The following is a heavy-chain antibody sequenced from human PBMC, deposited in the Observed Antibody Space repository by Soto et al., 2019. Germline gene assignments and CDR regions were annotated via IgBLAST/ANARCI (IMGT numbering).Heavy chain of an antibody. CDR2: IIPIFGTA. D-gene: IGHD3-10*01. CDR3: AFIYGSGSRHYGMDV. CDR1: EGTFSSYA. J-gene: IGHJ6*02. V-gene: IGHV1-69*12. Sequence: QVQLVQSGAEVKKPGSSVKVSCKASEGTFSSYAITWVRQPPGQGLEWMGGIIPIFGTANYAQKFQGRVTITADESTSTAYMELSSLRSEDTAVYYCAFIYGSGSRHYGMDVWGQGTTVTVSS.